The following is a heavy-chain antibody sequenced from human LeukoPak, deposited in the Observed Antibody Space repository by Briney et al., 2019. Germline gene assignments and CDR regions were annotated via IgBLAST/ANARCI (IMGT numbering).Heavy chain of an antibody. D-gene: IGHD6-6*01. CDR3: ARGYSSSPPGY. Sequence: SQTLSLTCTVSGGSISSGSYYWGWIRQPPGKGLEWIGSIYYSGSTYYNPSLKSRVTISVDTSKNQFSLKLSSVTAADTAVYYCARGYSSSPPGYWGQGTLVTVSS. V-gene: IGHV4-39*01. J-gene: IGHJ4*02. CDR2: IYYSGST. CDR1: GGSISSGSYY.